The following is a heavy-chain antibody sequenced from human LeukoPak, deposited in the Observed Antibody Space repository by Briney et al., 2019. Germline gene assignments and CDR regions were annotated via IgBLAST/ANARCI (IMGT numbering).Heavy chain of an antibody. CDR2: IYYSGST. Sequence: SETLSLTCTVSGGSISSSSYYWGWIRQPPGKGLEWIGSIYYSGSTYYNPSLKSRVTISVDTSKNQFSLKLSSVTAADTAVYYCARGQFGAFDIWGQGTMVTVSS. CDR1: GGSISSSSYY. D-gene: IGHD3-16*01. V-gene: IGHV4-39*07. CDR3: ARGQFGAFDI. J-gene: IGHJ3*02.